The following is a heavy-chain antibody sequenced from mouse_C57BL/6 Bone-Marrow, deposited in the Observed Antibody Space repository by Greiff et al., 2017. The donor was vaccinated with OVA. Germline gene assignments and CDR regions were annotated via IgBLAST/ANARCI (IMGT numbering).Heavy chain of an antibody. D-gene: IGHD2-5*01. CDR1: GFTFTDYY. CDR3: ARYSYSNFAY. V-gene: IGHV7-3*01. J-gene: IGHJ3*01. CDR2: IRNKANGYTT. Sequence: DVKLQESGGGLVQPGGSLSLSCAASGFTFTDYYMSWVRQPPGKALEWLGFIRNKANGYTTEYSASVKGRFTISRDNSQSILYLQMNALRAEDSATYYCARYSYSNFAYWGQGTLVTVSA.